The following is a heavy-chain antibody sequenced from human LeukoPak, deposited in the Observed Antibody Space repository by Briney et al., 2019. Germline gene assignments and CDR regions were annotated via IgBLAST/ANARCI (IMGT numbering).Heavy chain of an antibody. V-gene: IGHV3-23*01. Sequence: GGSLRLSCAASGFTLSSYAMSWVRQAPGKGLEWVSATSSSDAGTYYAESVRGRFTISRDNSKNTLFLQMNSLRAEDAAVYYCAKAPATSCRCVYCYPFDHWGQGTPVTVSS. CDR3: AKAPATSCRCVYCYPFDH. CDR2: TSSSDAGT. CDR1: GFTLSSYA. J-gene: IGHJ4*02. D-gene: IGHD3-22*01.